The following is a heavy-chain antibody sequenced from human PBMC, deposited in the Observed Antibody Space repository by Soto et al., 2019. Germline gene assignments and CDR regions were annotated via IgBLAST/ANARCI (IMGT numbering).Heavy chain of an antibody. CDR3: AKDQARGGTTA. V-gene: IGHV3-23*01. CDR2: ISGSGGST. CDR1: GFTFSSYA. J-gene: IGHJ5*02. D-gene: IGHD3-16*01. Sequence: GGSLRLSCAASGFTFSSYAMSWVRQAPGKGLEWVSAISGSGGSTYYADSVKGRFTISRDNSKNTLYLQMSSLRAEDTAVYYCAKDQARGGTTAWGQGTLVTVSS.